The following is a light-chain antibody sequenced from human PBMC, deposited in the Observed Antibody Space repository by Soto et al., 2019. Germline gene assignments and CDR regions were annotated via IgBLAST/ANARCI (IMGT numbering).Light chain of an antibody. J-gene: IGLJ2*01. CDR3: SSYTSSSTI. V-gene: IGLV2-14*01. Sequence: QSALTQPASVSGYPGPSITISCTGTTSDVGGYNYVSWYQQHPGKAPQLMIYDVSNRPSGVSNRFSGSKSGNTASLTISGLQAEDEADYYCSSYTSSSTIFGGGTKVTVL. CDR2: DVS. CDR1: TSDVGGYNY.